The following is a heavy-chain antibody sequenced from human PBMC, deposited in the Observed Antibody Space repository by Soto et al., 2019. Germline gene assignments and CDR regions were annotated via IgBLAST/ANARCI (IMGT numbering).Heavy chain of an antibody. CDR2: INPAGRTT. D-gene: IGHD2-2*01. CDR1: GFTFTSYY. Sequence: QVQLVQSGTEVKKPGASVKVSCKASGFTFTSYYMHCVRQAPGQGLEWMGIINPAGRTTTYAQSFRGRVTMTRDASTSTVYMELSGLRSEDTAVYYCAMRSTEGAYYYMDVWGKGTTVTVSS. CDR3: AMRSTEGAYYYMDV. V-gene: IGHV1-46*03. J-gene: IGHJ6*03.